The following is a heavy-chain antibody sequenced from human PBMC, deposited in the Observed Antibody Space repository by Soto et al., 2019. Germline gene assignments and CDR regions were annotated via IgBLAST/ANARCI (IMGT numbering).Heavy chain of an antibody. V-gene: IGHV4-31*03. CDR1: GGSISSGGYY. Sequence: SETLSLTCTVSGGSISSGGYYWSWIRQHPGKGLEWIGYIYYSGSTYYNPSLKSRVTISVDTSKNQFSLKLSSVTAADTAVYYCARGFTYGGNSNYYYYGMDVWGQGTTVTVSS. CDR3: ARGFTYGGNSNYYYYGMDV. CDR2: IYYSGST. J-gene: IGHJ6*02. D-gene: IGHD4-17*01.